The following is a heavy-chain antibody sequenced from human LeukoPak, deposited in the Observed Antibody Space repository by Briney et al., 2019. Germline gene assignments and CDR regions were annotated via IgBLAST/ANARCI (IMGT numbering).Heavy chain of an antibody. Sequence: SQTLSLTCTVSGGSISSGSYYWSWIRQPAGKGLEWIGRIYTSGSTNYNPSLKSRVTISVDTSKNQFSLKLSSVTAADTAVYYCARYEGIVGATTAYWGQGTLVSVSS. CDR3: ARYEGIVGATTAY. CDR1: GGSISSGSYY. CDR2: IYTSGST. J-gene: IGHJ4*02. V-gene: IGHV4-61*02. D-gene: IGHD1-26*01.